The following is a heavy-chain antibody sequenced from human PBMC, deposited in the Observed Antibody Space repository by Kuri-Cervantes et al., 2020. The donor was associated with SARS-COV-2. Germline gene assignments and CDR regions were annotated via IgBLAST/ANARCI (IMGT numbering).Heavy chain of an antibody. Sequence: GESLKISCAASGFTFSSYAMSWVRQAPGKGLEWVSAISGSGGSTYYADSVKGRFTISRDNSKNTLYLQMNSLRAEDTAVYYCARDRRYYDSSGSIDAFDIWGQGTMVTVSS. V-gene: IGHV3-23*01. D-gene: IGHD3-22*01. CDR3: ARDRRYYDSSGSIDAFDI. CDR1: GFTFSSYA. CDR2: ISGSGGST. J-gene: IGHJ3*02.